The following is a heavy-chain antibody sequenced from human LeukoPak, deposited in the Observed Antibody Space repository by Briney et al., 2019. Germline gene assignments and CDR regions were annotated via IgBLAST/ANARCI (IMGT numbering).Heavy chain of an antibody. CDR2: IYYSGST. V-gene: IGHV4-59*01. CDR3: ARVGGH. CDR1: GGSFSGYY. D-gene: IGHD3-10*01. J-gene: IGHJ4*02. Sequence: PSETLSLTCAVYGGSFSGYYWSWIRQPPGKGLEWIGYIYYSGSTNYNPSFKSRVTISVDTSKNQFSLKLSSVTAADTAVYYCARVGGHWGQGTLVTVSS.